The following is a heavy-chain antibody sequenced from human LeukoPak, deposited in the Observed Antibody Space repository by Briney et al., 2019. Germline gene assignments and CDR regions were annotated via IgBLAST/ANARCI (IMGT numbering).Heavy chain of an antibody. Sequence: GGSLRLSCAASGFTFSSYEMNWVRQAPGKGLEWVSYISGSGSTIHYADSVKGRSTIPRDNAKNSLYLQMNSLRAEDTAVYYCARDSTLSVWSGWYFDYWGQGSLVTVSS. CDR1: GFTFSSYE. D-gene: IGHD3-3*01. V-gene: IGHV3-48*03. CDR2: ISGSGSTI. J-gene: IGHJ4*02. CDR3: ARDSTLSVWSGWYFDY.